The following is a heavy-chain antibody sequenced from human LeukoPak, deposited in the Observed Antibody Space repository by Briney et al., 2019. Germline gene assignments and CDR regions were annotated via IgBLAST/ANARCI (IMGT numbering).Heavy chain of an antibody. V-gene: IGHV5-51*01. D-gene: IGHD6-13*01. CDR3: ARRSVAAAGTDYYGMDV. J-gene: IGHJ6*04. CDR1: GYSFTSYW. CDR2: IYPGDSDT. Sequence: GESLKISCKGSGYSFTSYWIGWVRQMPGKGLEWMVIIYPGDSDTSYSPSFQGQVTISADKSISTAYLEWSSLKASDTAMYYCARRSVAAAGTDYYGMDVWGKGTTVTVSS.